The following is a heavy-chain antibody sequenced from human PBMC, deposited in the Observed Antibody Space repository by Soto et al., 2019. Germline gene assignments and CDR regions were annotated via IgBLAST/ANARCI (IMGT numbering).Heavy chain of an antibody. CDR3: ARTPAHYYDSSGYYYLDY. J-gene: IGHJ4*02. CDR2: IYYSGST. Sequence: PSETLSLTCTVSGGSISSYYWSWIRQPPGKGLEWIGYIYYSGSTNYNPSLKSRVTISVDASKNQLSLKLSSVTAADTAAYYCARTPAHYYDSSGYYYLDYWGQGTLVTVSS. D-gene: IGHD3-22*01. V-gene: IGHV4-59*01. CDR1: GGSISSYY.